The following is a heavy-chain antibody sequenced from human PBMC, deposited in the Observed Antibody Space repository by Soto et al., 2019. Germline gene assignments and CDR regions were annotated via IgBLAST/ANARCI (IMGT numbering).Heavy chain of an antibody. Sequence: PGGSLSLSWAASGFTFRSNSMNWVRQAPGKGLEWVSSISSSSSYIYYAESVKGRFTISRDNAKNSLYLQMNSLRAEGTAVYYCARPDTVVTHNADPHDGMAVW. V-gene: IGHV3-21*01. D-gene: IGHD2-2*01. CDR1: GFTFRSNS. CDR3: ARPDTVVTHNADPHDGMAV. CDR2: ISSSSSYI. J-gene: IGHJ6*01.